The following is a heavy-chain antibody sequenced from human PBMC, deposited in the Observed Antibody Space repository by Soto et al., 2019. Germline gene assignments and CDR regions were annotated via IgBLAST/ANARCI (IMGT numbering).Heavy chain of an antibody. D-gene: IGHD6-6*01. CDR1: GDSVSSNSAA. V-gene: IGHV6-1*01. CDR3: ARGPSPLAY. CDR2: TYYRSKWYS. J-gene: IGHJ4*02. Sequence: QTLSLTCAISGDSVSSNSAAWNWIRQSPSRGLEWLGRTYYRSKWYSYYAASVRGRITISADTSKNQFSLHLNSVTPQDTAVYYCARGPSPLAYWGRGTVVTV.